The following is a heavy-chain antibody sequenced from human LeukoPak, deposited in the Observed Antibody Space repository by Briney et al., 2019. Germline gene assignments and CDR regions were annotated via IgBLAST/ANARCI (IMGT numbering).Heavy chain of an antibody. CDR2: IKEGGSEK. J-gene: IGHJ4*02. V-gene: IGHV3-7*05. CDR1: GFTFSSHW. CDR3: VRSGGY. D-gene: IGHD1-26*01. Sequence: GGSLRLSCAASGFTFSSHWMNWVRQAPGKGLERVANIKEGGSEKYYVDSVKGRFTISRDNAKNSLCLQMNSLRAEDTAIYYCVRSGGYWGQGTLVTVSS.